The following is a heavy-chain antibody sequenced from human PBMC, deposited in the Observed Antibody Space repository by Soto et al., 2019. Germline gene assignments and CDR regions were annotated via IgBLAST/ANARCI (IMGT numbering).Heavy chain of an antibody. CDR1: GGSISSSSYY. CDR2: IYYSGST. Sequence: QLQLQESGPGLVKPSETLSLTCTVSGGSISSSSYYWGWIRQPPGKGLEWIGSIYYSGSTYYNPSLKSRVTISVDTSKNQFSLKLSSVTAADTAVYYCARHGPNPYNPYSGPTLDAFDIWGQGTMVTVSS. V-gene: IGHV4-39*01. J-gene: IGHJ3*02. CDR3: ARHGPNPYNPYSGPTLDAFDI. D-gene: IGHD1-26*01.